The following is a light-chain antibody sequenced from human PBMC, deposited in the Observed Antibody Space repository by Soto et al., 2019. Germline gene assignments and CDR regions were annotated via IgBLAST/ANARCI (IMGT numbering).Light chain of an antibody. V-gene: IGKV3-15*01. CDR2: GAY. CDR3: QQSNNWHTIT. Sequence: EILMTQSPATLCVSPGARATLSCRSSQSVSSNLAWYQQKPGQAPXLIIYGAYKRATGIPDRFSGSGSGTALTLTISSLQSEDFAVYYCQQSNNWHTITVGGGTKVEIK. CDR1: QSVSSN. J-gene: IGKJ4*01.